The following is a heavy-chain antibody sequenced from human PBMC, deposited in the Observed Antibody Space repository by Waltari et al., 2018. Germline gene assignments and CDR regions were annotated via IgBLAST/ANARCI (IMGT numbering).Heavy chain of an antibody. CDR1: GYSFTSYW. V-gene: IGHV5-51*01. J-gene: IGHJ4*02. D-gene: IGHD1-26*01. Sequence: EVQLVQSGAEVKKPGESLKISCKGSGYSFTSYWIGWVRQMPGKGLEWMGIIYPGDSDTRYSPSFQGQVTISADKSISTAYLQWSSLKASDTAMYYCARMILIVGATSYYFDYWGQGTLVTVSS. CDR2: IYPGDSDT. CDR3: ARMILIVGATSYYFDY.